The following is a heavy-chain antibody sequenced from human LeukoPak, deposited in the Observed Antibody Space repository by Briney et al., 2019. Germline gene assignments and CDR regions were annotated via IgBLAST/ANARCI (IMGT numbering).Heavy chain of an antibody. CDR2: ISSSSSYT. J-gene: IGHJ6*04. CDR1: GFTFSDYY. D-gene: IGHD2-2*02. CDR3: ARDLPIYYYGMDV. V-gene: IGHV3-11*06. Sequence: KTWGSLRLSCAASGFTFSDYYMSWIRQAPGKGLEWVSYISSSSSYTNYADSVKGRFTISRDNAKNSLYLQMNSLRAEDTAVYYCARDLPIYYYGMDVWGKGTTVTVSS.